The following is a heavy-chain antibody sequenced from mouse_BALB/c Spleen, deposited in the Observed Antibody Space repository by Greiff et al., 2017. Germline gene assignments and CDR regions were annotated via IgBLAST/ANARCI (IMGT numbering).Heavy chain of an antibody. CDR2: IDPENGDT. CDR3: NGGSTMIRDY. Sequence: VQLKQSGAELVRSGASVKLSCTASGFNIKDYYMHWVKQRPEQGLEWIGWIDPENGDTEYAPKFQGKATMTADTSSNTAYLQLSSLTSEDTAVYYCNGGSTMIRDYWGQGTTLTVSS. J-gene: IGHJ2*01. CDR1: GFNIKDYY. V-gene: IGHV14-4*02. D-gene: IGHD2-4*01.